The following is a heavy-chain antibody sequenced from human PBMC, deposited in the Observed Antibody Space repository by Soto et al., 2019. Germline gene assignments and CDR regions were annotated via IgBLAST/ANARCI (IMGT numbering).Heavy chain of an antibody. Sequence: QLQLQESGPGLVKPSETLSLTCTVSGGSISSSSYYWGWIRQPPGKGLEWIGSIYYSGSTYSNPSLQKRVTISVDKSKQRFSLKLSSVKAGDTAVYYCARRPPDGGGYSTSVDYWGQGTLVIVSS. CDR2: IYYSGST. D-gene: IGHD1-26*01. CDR1: GGSISSSSYY. J-gene: IGHJ4*02. V-gene: IGHV4-39*01. CDR3: ARRPPDGGGYSTSVDY.